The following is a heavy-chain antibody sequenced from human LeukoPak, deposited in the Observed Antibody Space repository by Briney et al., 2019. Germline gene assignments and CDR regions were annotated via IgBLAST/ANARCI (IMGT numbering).Heavy chain of an antibody. D-gene: IGHD6-13*01. J-gene: IGHJ6*02. CDR2: IYYSGST. Sequence: SETLSLTCTVSGGSISSSSYHWGWIRQPPGKGLEWIGSIYYSGSTYYNPSLKSRVTISVDTSKNQFSLKLSSVTAADTAVYYCARVDSSSWYYYYYGMDVWGQGTTVTVSS. CDR3: ARVDSSSWYYYYYGMDV. CDR1: GGSISSSSYH. V-gene: IGHV4-39*01.